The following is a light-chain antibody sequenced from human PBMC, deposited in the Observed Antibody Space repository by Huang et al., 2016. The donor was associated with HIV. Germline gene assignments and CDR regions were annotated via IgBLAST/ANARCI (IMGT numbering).Light chain of an antibody. CDR3: QQSYSTPPT. CDR1: QSINGY. CDR2: AAS. J-gene: IGKJ4*01. V-gene: IGKV1-39*01. Sequence: DIQMTQSPSSLSASVGDRVTITCRASQSINGYLNWYYKKAGKAPELLISAASGLQSGAPSRFSGSGSGTDYTLTINSLQPEDFATYFCQQSYSTPPTFGGGTKVEVK.